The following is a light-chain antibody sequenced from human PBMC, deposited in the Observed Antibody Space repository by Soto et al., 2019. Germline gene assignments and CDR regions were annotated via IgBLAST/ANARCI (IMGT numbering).Light chain of an antibody. CDR3: VAWDDSLNGPGYV. V-gene: IGLV1-44*01. J-gene: IGLJ1*01. Sequence: QSVLTQPPSASGTPGQRVTISCSGSSSNIGSNTVNWYQQLPGTAPKLLIYSNNQRPSGVPDRFSGSKSGTSASLAISGLQSEDEADYYCVAWDDSLNGPGYVFGTGTKVTVL. CDR1: SSNIGSNT. CDR2: SNN.